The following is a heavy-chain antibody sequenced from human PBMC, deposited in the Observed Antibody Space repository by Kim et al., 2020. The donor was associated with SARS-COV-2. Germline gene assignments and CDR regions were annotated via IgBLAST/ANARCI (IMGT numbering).Heavy chain of an antibody. D-gene: IGHD5-18*01. J-gene: IGHJ4*02. V-gene: IGHV3-30*18. Sequence: GGSLRLSCEASGFTFSSYGMHWVRQAPGKGLEWVAVISYDGSHEDYVDSVKGRFTISRDRSKNTVFLQMNSLRGDDTAVYYCSKDSGGGISYGVYFDYWGQGTLVIVSS. CDR1: GFTFSSYG. CDR2: ISYDGSHE. CDR3: SKDSGGGISYGVYFDY.